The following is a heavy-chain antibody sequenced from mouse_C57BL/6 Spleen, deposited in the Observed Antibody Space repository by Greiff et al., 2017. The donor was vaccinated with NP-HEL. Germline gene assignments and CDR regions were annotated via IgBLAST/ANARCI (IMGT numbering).Heavy chain of an antibody. CDR3: ARRVYGSSHGYFDV. D-gene: IGHD1-1*01. CDR2: INPGCGGT. Sequence: VQLVESGAELVRPGTSVKVSCKASGYAFTNYLIEWVKQRPGQGLEWIGVINPGCGGTNYNEKFKGKATLTADKSSSTAYMQLSSLTSEDSAVYFCARRVYGSSHGYFDVWGTGTTVTVSS. J-gene: IGHJ1*03. V-gene: IGHV1-54*01. CDR1: GYAFTNYL.